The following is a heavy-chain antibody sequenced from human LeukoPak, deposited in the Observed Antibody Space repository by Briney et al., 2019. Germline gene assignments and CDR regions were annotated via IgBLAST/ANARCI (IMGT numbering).Heavy chain of an antibody. J-gene: IGHJ4*02. D-gene: IGHD5-24*01. Sequence: GASVKVSCKVSGYTLTELSMHWVRQAPGKGLEWMGGFDPEDGETIYAQKFQGRVTMTEDTSTDTAYMELSSLRSEDTAVYYCARDPTDLRDGYNFFDYWGQGTLVTVSS. V-gene: IGHV1-24*01. CDR1: GYTLTELS. CDR3: ARDPTDLRDGYNFFDY. CDR2: FDPEDGET.